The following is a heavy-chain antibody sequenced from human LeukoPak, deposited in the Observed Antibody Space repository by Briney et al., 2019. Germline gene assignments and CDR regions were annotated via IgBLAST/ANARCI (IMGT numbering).Heavy chain of an antibody. V-gene: IGHV1-3*01. CDR1: GYTFTSYA. Sequence: ASVKVSCKASGYTFTSYAMHWVRQAPGQRLEWMGWINAGNGNTKYSQKFQGRVTITRDTSASTAYMELSSLRSEDTAVYYCARRGDWYGSGSYYKGFDYWGQGTLVTVSS. D-gene: IGHD3-10*01. J-gene: IGHJ4*02. CDR2: INAGNGNT. CDR3: ARRGDWYGSGSYYKGFDY.